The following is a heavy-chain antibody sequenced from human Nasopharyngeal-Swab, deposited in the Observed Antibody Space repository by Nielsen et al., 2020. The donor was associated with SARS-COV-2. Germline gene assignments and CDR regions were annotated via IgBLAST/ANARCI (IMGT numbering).Heavy chain of an antibody. D-gene: IGHD6-13*01. CDR2: ISAYNGNT. CDR3: ARDRDSSSWYYYYYGMDV. Sequence: ASVQVSCKASGYTFTSYAMHWVRQAPGQRLEWMGWISAYNGNTNYAQKLQGRVTMTTDTSTSTAYMELRSLRSDDTAVYYCARDRDSSSWYYYYYGMDVWGQGTTVTVSS. CDR1: GYTFTSYA. J-gene: IGHJ6*02. V-gene: IGHV1-18*01.